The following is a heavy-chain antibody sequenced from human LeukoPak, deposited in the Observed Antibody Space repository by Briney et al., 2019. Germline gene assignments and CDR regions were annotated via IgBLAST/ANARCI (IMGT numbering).Heavy chain of an antibody. Sequence: PSETLSLTCIVSGGSISSSSYYWGWIRQPPGKGLEWIGSIYYSGSTYYNPSLKSRVTTSVDTSKNQFSLKLSSVTAADTAVYYCARVYGSGYDFRGAFDIWGQGTMVTVSS. CDR1: GGSISSSSYY. J-gene: IGHJ3*02. V-gene: IGHV4-39*07. D-gene: IGHD5-12*01. CDR2: IYYSGST. CDR3: ARVYGSGYDFRGAFDI.